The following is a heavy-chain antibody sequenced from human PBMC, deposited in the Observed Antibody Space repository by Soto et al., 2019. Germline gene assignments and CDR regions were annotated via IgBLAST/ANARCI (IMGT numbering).Heavy chain of an antibody. D-gene: IGHD6-13*01. Sequence: SETLSLTCTVSGGSISSSSYYWGWIRQPPGKGLEWIGSIYYSGSTYYNPSLKSRVTISVDTSKNQFSLKLSSVTAADTAVYYCARSSSSSWTGGGLDYWGQGTLVTVSS. V-gene: IGHV4-39*01. J-gene: IGHJ4*02. CDR3: ARSSSSSWTGGGLDY. CDR2: IYYSGST. CDR1: GGSISSSSYY.